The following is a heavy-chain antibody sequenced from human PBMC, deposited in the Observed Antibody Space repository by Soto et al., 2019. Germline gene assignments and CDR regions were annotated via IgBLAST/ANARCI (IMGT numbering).Heavy chain of an antibody. V-gene: IGHV1-18*01. CDR2: VSAYNGNT. Sequence: GVSVKVSCKASGYTFTSYGISWVRQAPGQGLEWMGWVSAYNGNTNYAQKLQGRVTMTTDTSTSTAYMELRSLRSDDTAVYYCARGPKCPSYDFWSGCTYYYGMDVWGQGTTVTVSS. D-gene: IGHD3-3*01. CDR1: GYTFTSYG. CDR3: ARGPKCPSYDFWSGCTYYYGMDV. J-gene: IGHJ6*02.